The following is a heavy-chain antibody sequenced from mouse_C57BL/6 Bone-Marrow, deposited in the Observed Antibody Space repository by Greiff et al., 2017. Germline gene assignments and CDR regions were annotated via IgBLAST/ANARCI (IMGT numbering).Heavy chain of an antibody. D-gene: IGHD1-2*01. CDR2: ISSGGSYT. CDR3: AGYSRRDWYFDV. J-gene: IGHJ1*03. Sequence: DVHLVESGGDLVKPGGSLKLSCAASGFTFSSYGMSWVRQPPDKRLEWVATISSGGSYTSSPDSVKGRFTISRDNAKNTLYLQMSSLKSEDTAMYYCAGYSRRDWYFDVWGTGTTVTVSS. CDR1: GFTFSSYG. V-gene: IGHV5-6*01.